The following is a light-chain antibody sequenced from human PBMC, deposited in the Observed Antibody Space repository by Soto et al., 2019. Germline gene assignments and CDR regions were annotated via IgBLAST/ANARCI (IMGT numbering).Light chain of an antibody. CDR3: QLANRFPYS. CDR2: AAS. Sequence: DIQMSQSPSSVSASVGDRVTITCRASQDFNNRLAWYQQTPGKAPKLLIYAASSLQPGVPSRFSGSGSGTDFTLSISSLHPEVFATYYCQLANRFPYSFGQGTKLEMK. J-gene: IGKJ2*03. CDR1: QDFNNR. V-gene: IGKV1-12*01.